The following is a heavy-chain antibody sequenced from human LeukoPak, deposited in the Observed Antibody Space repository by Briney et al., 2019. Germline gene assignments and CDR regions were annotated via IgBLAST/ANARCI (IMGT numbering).Heavy chain of an antibody. CDR2: IYYSGST. J-gene: IGHJ4*02. Sequence: ETLSLTCTVSGGSISSYYWSWIRQPPGKGLEWIGYIYYSGSTNYNPSLKSRVTISVDTSKNQFSLKLSSVTAADTAVYYCARSARALDYWGQGTLVTVSS. CDR3: ARSARALDY. V-gene: IGHV4-59*01. CDR1: GGSISSYY.